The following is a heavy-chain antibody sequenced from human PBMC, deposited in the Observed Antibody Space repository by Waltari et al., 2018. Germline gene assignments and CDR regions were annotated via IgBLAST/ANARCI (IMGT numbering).Heavy chain of an antibody. CDR1: GGSITSTSYY. CDR3: ARHVKYGKSTPMVQYYYSYMDV. J-gene: IGHJ6*03. CDR2: IYYSWRT. D-gene: IGHD5-18*01. V-gene: IGHV4-39*01. Sequence: QLQLQESGPGLMKPSETLSLTCTVSGGSITSTSYYWGWIRQPPGKGLEWIGSIYYSWRTYYNPYPKSRVTSTGDTSKNQFSLKLNSVTAADTAVYYCARHVKYGKSTPMVQYYYSYMDVWGKGTTVTVSS.